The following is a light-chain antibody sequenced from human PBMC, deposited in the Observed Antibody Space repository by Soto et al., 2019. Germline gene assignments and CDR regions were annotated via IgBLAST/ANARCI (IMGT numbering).Light chain of an antibody. Sequence: EIVLTQSPRTLSFSPGERPTRSCRPSQSVSSSYFASYQKKSGQPPRRLICGASRRAAGIPDRCSGSGAGAEFPLTISSGAADDVSMYYSQQYDGSPPITFGQGTRLDIK. CDR2: GAS. V-gene: IGKV3-20*01. J-gene: IGKJ5*01. CDR1: QSVSSSY. CDR3: QQYDGSPPIT.